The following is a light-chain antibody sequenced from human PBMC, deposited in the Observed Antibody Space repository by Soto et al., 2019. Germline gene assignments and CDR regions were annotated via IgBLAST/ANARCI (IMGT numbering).Light chain of an antibody. CDR1: QGIRND. Sequence: DIQMTQSPSSLSASVVDGATVSCLASQGIRNDLGWYQQKPGKAPKRLIYAASSLQSGGPSRFSGSGSGTEFTLTISSLQPDDFSTYYCQQYASYSPTFGQGTKVDI. J-gene: IGKJ1*01. CDR3: QQYASYSPT. V-gene: IGKV1-17*01. CDR2: AAS.